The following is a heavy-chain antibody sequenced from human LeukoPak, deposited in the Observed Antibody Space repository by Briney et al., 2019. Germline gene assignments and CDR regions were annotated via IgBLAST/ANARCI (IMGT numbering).Heavy chain of an antibody. Sequence: ASVKVSCKASGYTFTSYDINWVRQATGQGLEWMGWMNPNSGNTGYAQKFQGRVTITRNTSISTAYMELSSLRSEDTAVYYCAMVTTPGIAFDIWGQGTMVTVSS. V-gene: IGHV1-8*03. J-gene: IGHJ3*02. D-gene: IGHD4-17*01. CDR3: AMVTTPGIAFDI. CDR2: MNPNSGNT. CDR1: GYTFTSYD.